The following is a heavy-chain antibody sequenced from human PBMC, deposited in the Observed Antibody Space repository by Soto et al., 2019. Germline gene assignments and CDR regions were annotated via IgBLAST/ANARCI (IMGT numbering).Heavy chain of an antibody. J-gene: IGHJ6*02. CDR2: FYHSETT. Sequence: SETLPRTCTASGFTISSKSISCGRHGQATGQVLEWIGTFYHSETTYYNPSLKSRVTTSVDTSKNQFSLKLSSVTAADTAVYYCAKLAGYCSGNSCHGDDAMDVWVQWTMVT. CDR1: GFTISSKSIS. D-gene: IGHD2-2*01. CDR3: AKLAGYCSGNSCHGDDAMDV. V-gene: IGHV4-39*01.